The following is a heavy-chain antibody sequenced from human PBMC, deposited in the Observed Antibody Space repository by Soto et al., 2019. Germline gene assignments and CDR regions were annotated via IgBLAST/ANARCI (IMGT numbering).Heavy chain of an antibody. CDR3: GRGASGSYRLDY. D-gene: IGHD3-10*01. CDR2: INGDGTGT. J-gene: IGHJ4*02. V-gene: IGHV3-74*01. Sequence: EVQLVESGGGLVQPGGSLRISCAASGFTFSNYWMHWVRQAPGKGLVWVSRINGDGTGTNYADSVKGQFTISRDNAKNTLYLQMNSLRAEDTAVYYCGRGASGSYRLDYWGQGTLVTVSS. CDR1: GFTFSNYW.